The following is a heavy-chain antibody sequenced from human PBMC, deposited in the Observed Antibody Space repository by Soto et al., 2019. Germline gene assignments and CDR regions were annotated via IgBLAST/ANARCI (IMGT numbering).Heavy chain of an antibody. J-gene: IGHJ4*02. CDR3: ARGQEVGAHFFDS. Sequence: GGSLRLSCEASGFTFSGFDMHWVRQPRGKGLEWVSTIGTAGDTYYAVSVKGRFTISRDNAKNSLSLQMNSLRAGDTAVYFCARGQEVGAHFFDSWGQGTQVTVS. D-gene: IGHD2-15*01. CDR2: IGTAGDT. V-gene: IGHV3-13*01. CDR1: GFTFSGFD.